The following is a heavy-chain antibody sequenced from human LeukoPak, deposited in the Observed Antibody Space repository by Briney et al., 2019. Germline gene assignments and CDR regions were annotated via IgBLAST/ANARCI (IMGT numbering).Heavy chain of an antibody. CDR2: ISWNSGTI. J-gene: IGHJ4*02. CDR3: AKGKSWYHFDY. CDR1: GFTFDDYA. V-gene: IGHV3-9*01. Sequence: GGSLGLSCAASGFTFDDYAMHWVRQAPGKGLEWVSGISWNSGTIAYADSVKGRFTISRDNAKNSLYLQMNSLRAVDTALYYCAKGKSWYHFDYWGQGTLVTVSS. D-gene: IGHD6-13*01.